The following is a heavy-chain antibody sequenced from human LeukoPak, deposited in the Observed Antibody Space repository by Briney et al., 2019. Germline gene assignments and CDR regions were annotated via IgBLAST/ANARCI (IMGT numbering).Heavy chain of an antibody. Sequence: GGSLRLSCAASGFTFSSYSMNWVRQAPGKGLEWVSSISSSSSYIYYADSVKGRFTISRDNAKNSLYLQMNSLRAEDTALYYCARDGDTVLTRGYYYYMDVWGKGTTVTVSS. CDR3: ARDGDTVLTRGYYYYMDV. D-gene: IGHD4-23*01. CDR1: GFTFSSYS. V-gene: IGHV3-21*01. J-gene: IGHJ6*03. CDR2: ISSSSSYI.